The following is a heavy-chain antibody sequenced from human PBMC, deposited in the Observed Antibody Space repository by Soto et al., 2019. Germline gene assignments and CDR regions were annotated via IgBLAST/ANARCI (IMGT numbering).Heavy chain of an antibody. J-gene: IGHJ5*02. V-gene: IGHV3-48*01. CDR2: ISSSSTI. Sequence: EVQLVESGGGLVQPGGSLRLSCAASGFTFSSYSMNWVRQAPGKGLEWVSYISSSSTIYYADSVKGRFTISRDNAKNSLYLQMNSLRAEDTAVYYCARDPDSSGWYNWFDPWGQGTLVTVSS. D-gene: IGHD6-19*01. CDR1: GFTFSSYS. CDR3: ARDPDSSGWYNWFDP.